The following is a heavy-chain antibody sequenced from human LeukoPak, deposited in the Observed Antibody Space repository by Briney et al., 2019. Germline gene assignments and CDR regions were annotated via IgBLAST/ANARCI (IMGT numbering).Heavy chain of an antibody. CDR3: AIARSLEGGGYGH. CDR1: GFTFSSYG. CDR2: ISYDGSNK. Sequence: PGGSLRLSCAASGFTFSSYGMHWVRQAPGKGLERVAVISYDGSNKYYADSVKGRFTISRDNSKNTLYLQMNSLRAEDTAVYYCAIARSLEGGGYGHWGQGTLVTVSS. V-gene: IGHV3-30*03. J-gene: IGHJ4*02. D-gene: IGHD5-12*01.